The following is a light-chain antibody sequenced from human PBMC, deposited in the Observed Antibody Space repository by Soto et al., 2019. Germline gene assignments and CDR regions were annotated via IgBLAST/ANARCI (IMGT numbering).Light chain of an antibody. J-gene: IGLJ3*02. CDR1: NSNIGRNT. Sequence: QSVLTQPPSASGTPGQRVTSSCSGSNSNIGRNTLNWYQQFPGAAPNLLFHSDNERPSGVPARFSGSRSGTSASLASSGLQSEDEADYYCAAWDESPNVPVFGGGTRLTVL. CDR3: AAWDESPNVPV. CDR2: SDN. V-gene: IGLV1-44*01.